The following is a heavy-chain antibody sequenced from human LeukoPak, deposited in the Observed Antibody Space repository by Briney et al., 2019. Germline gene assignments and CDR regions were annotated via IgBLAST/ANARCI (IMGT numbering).Heavy chain of an antibody. D-gene: IGHD6-6*01. Sequence: ASVKVSCKASGGTFSSYAISWVRQAPGQGLEWMGGIIPIFGTANYAQKFQGRVTITAGESTSTAYMELSSLRSEDTAVYYCARDLYSSSFFDYWGQGTLVTVSS. CDR3: ARDLYSSSFFDY. CDR1: GGTFSSYA. J-gene: IGHJ4*02. CDR2: IIPIFGTA. V-gene: IGHV1-69*13.